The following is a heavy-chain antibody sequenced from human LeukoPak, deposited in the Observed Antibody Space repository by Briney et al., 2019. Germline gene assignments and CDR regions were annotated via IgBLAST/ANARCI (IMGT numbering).Heavy chain of an antibody. CDR2: ISYDGSNK. CDR1: GFTFSSYG. Sequence: GGSLRLSCAASGFTFSSYGMHWVRQAPGKGLEWVAVISYDGSNKYYADSVKGRFTISRDNSKNTLYLQMNSLRAEDTAVYYCAKDGPAYCGGDCYSDFDYWGQGTLVTVSS. CDR3: AKDGPAYCGGDCYSDFDY. V-gene: IGHV3-30*18. J-gene: IGHJ4*02. D-gene: IGHD2-21*02.